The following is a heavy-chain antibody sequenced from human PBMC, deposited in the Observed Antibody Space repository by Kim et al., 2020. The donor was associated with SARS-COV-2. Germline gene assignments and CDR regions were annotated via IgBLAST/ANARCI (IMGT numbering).Heavy chain of an antibody. Sequence: ASVKVSCKASGYTFTSYAMHWVRQAPGQRLEWMGWINAGNGNTKYSQKFQGRVTITRDTYASTAYMELSSLRSEDTAVYYCARPSLGELEGAFDIWGQGTMVTVSS. J-gene: IGHJ3*02. D-gene: IGHD3-16*01. CDR1: GYTFTSYA. V-gene: IGHV1-3*01. CDR3: ARPSLGELEGAFDI. CDR2: INAGNGNT.